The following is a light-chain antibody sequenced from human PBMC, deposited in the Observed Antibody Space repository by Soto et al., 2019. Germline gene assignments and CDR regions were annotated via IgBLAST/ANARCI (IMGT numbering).Light chain of an antibody. J-gene: IGLJ1*01. V-gene: IGLV1-51*01. Sequence: VLTQPPSVSAAPGQRVTISCSGSSSNIGGNSVSWYQQLPGTAPKLLIYDDDKRPSGIPDRFSGSKSGTSATLGITGFQTGDEADHYCGSWDSSLSAHVFGTGTKVTVL. CDR1: SSNIGGNS. CDR3: GSWDSSLSAHV. CDR2: DDD.